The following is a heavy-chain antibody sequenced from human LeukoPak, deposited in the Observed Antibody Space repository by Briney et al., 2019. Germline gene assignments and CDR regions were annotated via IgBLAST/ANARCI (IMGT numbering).Heavy chain of an antibody. D-gene: IGHD1-26*01. CDR3: ATKRAGRGPIDY. CDR1: GGTFSSYA. V-gene: IGHV1-69*05. CDR2: IIPIFGTA. J-gene: IGHJ4*02. Sequence: GASVKVSCKASGGTFSSYAISWVRQAPGQGLEWMGGIIPIFGTANYAQKFQGRVTMTRDTSISTAYMELSRLRSDDTAVYYCATKRAGRGPIDYWGQGTLVTVSS.